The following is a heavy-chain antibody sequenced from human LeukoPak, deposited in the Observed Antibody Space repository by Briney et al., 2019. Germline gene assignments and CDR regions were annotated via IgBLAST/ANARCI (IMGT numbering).Heavy chain of an antibody. CDR2: ISYDGSNK. CDR1: GFTFSSSA. Sequence: PGGSLRLSCAASGFTFSSSAMSWVRQAPGKGLEWVAVISYDGSNKYYADSVKGRFTISRDNSKNTLYLQMNSLRAEDTAVYYCASILDGDYVFDYWGPGTLVTVSS. CDR3: ASILDGDYVFDY. V-gene: IGHV3-30*04. D-gene: IGHD4-17*01. J-gene: IGHJ4*02.